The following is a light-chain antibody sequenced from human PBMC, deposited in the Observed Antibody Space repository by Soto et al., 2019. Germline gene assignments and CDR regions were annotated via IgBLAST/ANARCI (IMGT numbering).Light chain of an antibody. CDR2: EVS. CDR1: SSDVGGYNY. CDR3: ITYAGSNNV. J-gene: IGLJ1*01. Sequence: QSALTQPPSASGSPGQSVTISCTGTSSDVGGYNYVSWYQQHPGKAPKLMICEVSKRPSGVPDRFSGSKSGNTASLTVSGLQAEDEADYYCITYAGSNNVFGTGTKLTVL. V-gene: IGLV2-8*01.